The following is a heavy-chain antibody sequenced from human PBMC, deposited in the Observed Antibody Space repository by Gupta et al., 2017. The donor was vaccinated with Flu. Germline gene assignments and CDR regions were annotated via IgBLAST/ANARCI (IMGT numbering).Heavy chain of an antibody. V-gene: IGHV3-33*01. CDR3: ARSVVQLDAFDI. CDR2: IWYDGSNK. J-gene: IGHJ3*02. Sequence: QVQLVESGGGVVQPGRSLRLSCAASGFTFSSYGMHWVRQAPGKGLEWVAVIWYDGSNKYYADSVKGRFTISRDNSKNTLYLQKNSLRAEDTAVYYCARSVVQLDAFDIWGQGTMVTVSS. D-gene: IGHD2-2*01. CDR1: GFTFSSYG.